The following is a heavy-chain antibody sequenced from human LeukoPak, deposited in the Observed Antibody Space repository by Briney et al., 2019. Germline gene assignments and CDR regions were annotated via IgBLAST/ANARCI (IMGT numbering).Heavy chain of an antibody. J-gene: IGHJ3*02. CDR3: ARDGGSWSPDLRGAFDI. D-gene: IGHD6-13*01. CDR1: GFTFSSYA. Sequence: GGSLRLSCAASGFTFSSYAMSWVRQAPGKGLEWVSAISGSGGSTYYADSVKGRFTISRDNSKNTLYLQMNSLRAEDTAVYYCARDGGSWSPDLRGAFDIWGQGTMVTVSS. V-gene: IGHV3-23*01. CDR2: ISGSGGST.